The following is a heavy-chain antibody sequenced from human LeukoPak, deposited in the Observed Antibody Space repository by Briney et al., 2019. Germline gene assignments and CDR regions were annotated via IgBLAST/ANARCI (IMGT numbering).Heavy chain of an antibody. CDR2: IYYSGST. CDR3: ARHGSGSYSY. CDR1: GGSISSSSYY. Sequence: SETLSLTCTVSGGSISSSSYYWGWIRQPPGKGLEWIGSIYYSGSTYYNPSLKSRVTISVDTSKNQFSLKLSSVTAADTAVYYCARHGSGSYSYWGQGTLVTVSS. J-gene: IGHJ4*02. D-gene: IGHD3-10*01. V-gene: IGHV4-39*01.